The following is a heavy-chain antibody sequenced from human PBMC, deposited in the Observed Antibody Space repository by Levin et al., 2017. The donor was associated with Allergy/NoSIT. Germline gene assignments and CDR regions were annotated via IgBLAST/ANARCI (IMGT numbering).Heavy chain of an antibody. CDR3: TKSASAYISSWFDR. D-gene: IGHD2-2*01. CDR1: GASISIGGYY. V-gene: IGHV4-31*03. J-gene: IGHJ5*02. Sequence: SQTLSLTCSVSGASISIGGYYWSWVRQHPGKGLEWIGSIYYNGATSYFPSLRSRVTISLDTSNNQFALRLRAVTAADAAVYYCTKSASAYISSWFDRWGQGTLVSVSS. CDR2: IYYNGAT.